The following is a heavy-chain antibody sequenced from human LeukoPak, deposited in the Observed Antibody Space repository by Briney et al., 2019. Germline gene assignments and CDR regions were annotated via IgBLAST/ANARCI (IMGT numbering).Heavy chain of an antibody. CDR1: GGSISSSSYY. J-gene: IGHJ5*02. CDR2: IYYSGST. Sequence: SETLSLTCTVSGGSISSSSYYWGWIRQPPGKGLEWIGSIYYSGSTYYNPSLKSRVTISVDTSKNQFSLKLTSVTAADTAVYYCARGRIWSGHYTTWFDPWGQGTLVTVSS. V-gene: IGHV4-39*07. D-gene: IGHD3-3*01. CDR3: ARGRIWSGHYTTWFDP.